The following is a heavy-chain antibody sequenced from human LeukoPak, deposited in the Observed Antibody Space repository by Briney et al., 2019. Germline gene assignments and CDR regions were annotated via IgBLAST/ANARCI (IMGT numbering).Heavy chain of an antibody. J-gene: IGHJ4*02. CDR3: ASAYYSDTRGFDY. V-gene: IGHV3-74*01. Sequence: GGSLRLSCAVSGFTFSSYWMHWVRQAPGKGLVWVSRINSDGSSTSYADSVKGRFTISRDNAKNTLYLQMNSLRAEDTAVYYCASAYYSDTRGFDYWGQGTLVTVSS. CDR2: INSDGSST. CDR1: GFTFSSYW. D-gene: IGHD3-22*01.